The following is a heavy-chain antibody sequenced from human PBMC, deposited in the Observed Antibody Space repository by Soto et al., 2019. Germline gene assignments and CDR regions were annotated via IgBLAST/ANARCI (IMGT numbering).Heavy chain of an antibody. D-gene: IGHD5-12*01. Sequence: HSDSLSLTSTVSGGSIRSGGYYWTWIRHFPGKGLEWIGNIYYSGTTYYNPSLKSRLTMSVDTSKNQFSLRLNSVTAADTAMYFCARDRLMATSGTARYYYGLDVWGQGTTVTVSS. V-gene: IGHV4-31*03. J-gene: IGHJ6*02. CDR2: IYYSGTT. CDR1: GGSIRSGGYY. CDR3: ARDRLMATSGTARYYYGLDV.